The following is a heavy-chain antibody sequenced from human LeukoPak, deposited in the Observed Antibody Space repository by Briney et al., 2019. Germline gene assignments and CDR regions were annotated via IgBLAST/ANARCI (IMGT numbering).Heavy chain of an antibody. CDR2: IYYSGST. J-gene: IGHJ3*02. CDR1: GGSISSYY. CDR3: ARQGGIAAGAFDI. D-gene: IGHD6-13*01. Sequence: PSETLSLTCTVSGGSISSYYWSWIRQPPGKGLEWIGYIYYSGSTNYNPSLKSRLTISVDTSKNQFSLKLSSVTAADTAVYYCARQGGIAAGAFDIWGQGTMVTVSS. V-gene: IGHV4-59*08.